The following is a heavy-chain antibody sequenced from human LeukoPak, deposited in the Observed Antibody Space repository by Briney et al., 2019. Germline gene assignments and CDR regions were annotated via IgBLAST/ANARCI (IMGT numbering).Heavy chain of an antibody. V-gene: IGHV3-48*04. CDR1: GFTFSNYG. J-gene: IGHJ6*04. D-gene: IGHD3-10*02. CDR2: ISSSGSTI. Sequence: GGTLRLSCVASGFTFSNYGMNWVRQAPGKGLEWVSYISSSGSTIYYADSVKGRFTISRDNAKNSLYLQMNSLRAEDTAVYYCAELGITMIGGVWGKGTTVTISS. CDR3: AELGITMIGGV.